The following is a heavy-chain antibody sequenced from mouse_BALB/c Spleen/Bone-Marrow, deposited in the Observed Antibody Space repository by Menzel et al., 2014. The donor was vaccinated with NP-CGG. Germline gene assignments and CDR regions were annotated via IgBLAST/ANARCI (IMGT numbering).Heavy chain of an antibody. CDR2: INPDSSTI. CDR3: APNWDRGFAY. J-gene: IGHJ3*01. CDR1: GFDFSRYW. V-gene: IGHV4-1*02. Sequence: EVKLQESGGGLVQPGGSLKLSCAASGFDFSRYWMSWVRQAPGKGLEWMGEINPDSSTINYTPSLKDKFIISRDNAKNTLYLQMSKVRSEDTALYYCAPNWDRGFAYWGQGTLVTVSA. D-gene: IGHD4-1*01.